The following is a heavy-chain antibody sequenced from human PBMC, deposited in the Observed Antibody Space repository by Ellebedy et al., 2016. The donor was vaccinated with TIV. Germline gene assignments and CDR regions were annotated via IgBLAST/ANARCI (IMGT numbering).Heavy chain of an antibody. J-gene: IGHJ6*02. CDR3: ARKGVDYGMDV. Sequence: GGSLRLSXKGSGYSFTSYWIGWVRQMPGKGLEWMGIIYPGDSDTRYSPSFQGQVTISADKSISTAYLQWSSRKASDTAMYYCARKGVDYGMDVWGQGTTVTVSS. CDR1: GYSFTSYW. V-gene: IGHV5-51*01. D-gene: IGHD2-15*01. CDR2: IYPGDSDT.